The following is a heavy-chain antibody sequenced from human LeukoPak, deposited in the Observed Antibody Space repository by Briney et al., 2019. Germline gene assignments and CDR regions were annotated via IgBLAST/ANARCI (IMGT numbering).Heavy chain of an antibody. J-gene: IGHJ4*02. CDR3: ARDPLNFDY. V-gene: IGHV3-21*01. Sequence: PGGSLRLSCAASGFTFSSYSMNWVRQAPGKGLEWVSSISSSSSYIYYADSVKGRFTISRDNAKNSLYLQIHSLRAEDTAVYYCARDPLNFDYWGQGTLVTVSS. CDR2: ISSSSSYI. CDR1: GFTFSSYS.